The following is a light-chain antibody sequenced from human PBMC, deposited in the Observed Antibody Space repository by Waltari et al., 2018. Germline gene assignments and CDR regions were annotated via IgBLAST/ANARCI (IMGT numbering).Light chain of an antibody. J-gene: IGLJ3*02. CDR2: RNV. Sequence: QSVLTQPPSASGTPGQRVTISCSGRYSNIGSNVVNWYQQLPGKAPKLLIYRNVLWPSWVPARFSGSKSGSSASLAIGGLQSEDEADYYCAAWDDSLNGHWVFGGGTKVTVL. CDR1: YSNIGSNV. CDR3: AAWDDSLNGHWV. V-gene: IGLV1-44*01.